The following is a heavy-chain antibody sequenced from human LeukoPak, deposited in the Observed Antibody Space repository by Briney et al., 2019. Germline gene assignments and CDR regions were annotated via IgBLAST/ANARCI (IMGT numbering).Heavy chain of an antibody. J-gene: IGHJ4*02. D-gene: IGHD3/OR15-3a*01. V-gene: IGHV3-9*01. Sequence: GGSLRLSCAASGFTFYDYAMHWVRQAPGKGLEGVSGISWNSGSIGYADSVKGRFTISRDNAKNSLYLQILSLRVGDTALYFCVKDRAFQKINYDFPKWGQGTLVTVSS. CDR2: ISWNSGSI. CDR1: GFTFYDYA. CDR3: VKDRAFQKINYDFPK.